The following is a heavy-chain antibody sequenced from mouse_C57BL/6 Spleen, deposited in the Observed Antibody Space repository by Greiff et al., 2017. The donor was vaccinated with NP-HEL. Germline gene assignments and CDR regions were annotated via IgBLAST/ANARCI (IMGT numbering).Heavy chain of an antibody. CDR3: ARSTTVAHFDY. Sequence: EVQLQQSGPELVKPGASVKISCKASGYTFTDYYMNWVKQSHGKSLEWIGDINPNNGGTSYNQKFKGKATLTVDKSSSTAYMELRSLTSEDSAVYYCARSTTVAHFDYWGQSTTLTVSS. CDR1: GYTFTDYY. V-gene: IGHV1-26*01. CDR2: INPNNGGT. D-gene: IGHD1-1*01. J-gene: IGHJ2*01.